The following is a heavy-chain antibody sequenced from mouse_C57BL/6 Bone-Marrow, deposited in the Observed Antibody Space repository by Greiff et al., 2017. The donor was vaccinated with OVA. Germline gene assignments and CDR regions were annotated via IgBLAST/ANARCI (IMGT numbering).Heavy chain of an antibody. J-gene: IGHJ2*01. D-gene: IGHD1-1*01. V-gene: IGHV14-4*01. Sequence: VQLQQSGAELVRPGASVKLSCTASGFNIKDDYMHWVKQRPEQGLEWIGWIDPENGDTEYASKFQGKGTITADTSSNTAYLQLSSLTSEDTAVYYCTTAGSSPYYFDYWGQGTTLTVSS. CDR3: TTAGSSPYYFDY. CDR1: GFNIKDDY. CDR2: IDPENGDT.